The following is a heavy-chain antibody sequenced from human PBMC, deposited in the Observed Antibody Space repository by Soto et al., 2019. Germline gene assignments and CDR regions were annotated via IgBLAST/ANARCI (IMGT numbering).Heavy chain of an antibody. CDR3: ARDRVSTHSHDY. CDR1: AYTFTSYG. J-gene: IGHJ4*02. CDR2: ISAYNGNT. D-gene: IGHD2-2*01. Sequence: SVKVSCKASAYTFTSYGISWVRQAPGQGLEWMGWISAYNGNTNYAQKLQGRVTMTTDTSTSTAYMELRSLRSDDTAVYYCARDRVSTHSHDYWGQGTLVTASS. V-gene: IGHV1-18*01.